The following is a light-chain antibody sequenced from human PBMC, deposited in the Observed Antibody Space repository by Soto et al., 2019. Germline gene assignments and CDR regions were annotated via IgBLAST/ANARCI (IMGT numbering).Light chain of an antibody. CDR3: QQYGSSPWT. CDR1: QSVSSSY. J-gene: IGKJ1*01. V-gene: IGKV3-20*01. Sequence: EIVVTQSPGTLSLSTGERATLSCRASQSVSSSYLAWYQQKPGQAPRLLIYGASSRATGIPDRFSGSGSGTDFTLTISRLEPEDFAVYYCQQYGSSPWTFGQGTKVEIK. CDR2: GAS.